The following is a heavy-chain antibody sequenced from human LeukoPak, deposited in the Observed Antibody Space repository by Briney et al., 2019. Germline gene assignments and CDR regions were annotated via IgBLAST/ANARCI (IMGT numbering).Heavy chain of an antibody. CDR1: GGSFSGYY. Sequence: PSETLSLTCAVYGGSFSGYYWSWIRQPPGKGLEWIGEINHSGSTNYSPSLKSRVTISVDTSKNQFSLKLSSVTAADTAVYYCARGRHYDILTGYYASDAFDIWGQGTMVTVSS. D-gene: IGHD3-9*01. J-gene: IGHJ3*02. CDR3: ARGRHYDILTGYYASDAFDI. V-gene: IGHV4-34*01. CDR2: INHSGST.